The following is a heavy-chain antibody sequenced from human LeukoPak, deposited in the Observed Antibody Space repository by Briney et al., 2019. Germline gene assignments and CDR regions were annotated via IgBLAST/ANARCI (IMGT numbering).Heavy chain of an antibody. CDR3: AKESSLWSGYYPFDY. J-gene: IGHJ4*02. CDR1: GFTFSSYA. D-gene: IGHD3-3*01. V-gene: IGHV3-23*01. Sequence: GGSLRLSCAAYGFTFSSYAMSWVRQAPGKGLEWVSAISGSGGSTYYADSVKGRFTISRDNSKNTLYLQMNSLRAEDTAVYYCAKESSLWSGYYPFDYWGQGTLVTVSS. CDR2: ISGSGGST.